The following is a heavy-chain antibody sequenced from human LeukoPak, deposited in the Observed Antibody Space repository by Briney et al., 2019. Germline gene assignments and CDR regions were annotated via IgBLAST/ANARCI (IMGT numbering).Heavy chain of an antibody. CDR3: ATGTGRSDFDY. Sequence: GGSLRLSCAASGFTFSDAWMSWVRQAPGKGLEWVGRIKSKTDGGTRDFAAPVKGRFSISRDGSKATVYLQMSSLKTEDTAVYHCATGTGRSDFDYWGRGTLVTVSS. CDR2: IKSKTDGGTR. J-gene: IGHJ4*02. CDR1: GFTFSDAW. D-gene: IGHD3/OR15-3a*01. V-gene: IGHV3-15*01.